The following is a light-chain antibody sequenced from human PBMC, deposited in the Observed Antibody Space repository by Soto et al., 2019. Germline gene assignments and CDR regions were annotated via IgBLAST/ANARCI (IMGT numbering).Light chain of an antibody. V-gene: IGKV3-20*01. J-gene: IGKJ1*01. Sequence: IVLTQSPGSLSLSPGDRAALSCRASQSVNRGYLAWYQHRPGQAPRLLIFGASTRAPGVPYRFSGNGSGTDFTLTITRLEPEDFGLYYCQQHAVPPETFGQGTKVEFK. CDR2: GAS. CDR3: QQHAVPPET. CDR1: QSVNRGY.